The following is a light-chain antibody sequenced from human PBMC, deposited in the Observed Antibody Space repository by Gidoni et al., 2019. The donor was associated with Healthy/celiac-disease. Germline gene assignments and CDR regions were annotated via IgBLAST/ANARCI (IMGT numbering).Light chain of an antibody. V-gene: IGKV1-39*01. CDR1: QSISSY. J-gene: IGKJ1*01. Sequence: DDQMSQPPPSLSASVGDRVCLTCRASQSISSYLNWYQQKPGKAPRLLIYAASSSQSGIPSRFSGSGSGTDFTLTISSLQPEDFATYYCQQSYSTKWTFGQGTKVEIK. CDR3: QQSYSTKWT. CDR2: AAS.